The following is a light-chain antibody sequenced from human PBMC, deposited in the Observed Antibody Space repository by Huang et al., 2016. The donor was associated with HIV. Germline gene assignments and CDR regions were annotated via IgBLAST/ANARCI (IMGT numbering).Light chain of an antibody. Sequence: EIVMTQSPATLSVSPGGGAPLACRASQNVRSNLAWYQQTPGQAPRLLIYDTAPRASGVPARFSGSGSGTEFTLTISGRQSEDVAVYYCQRYDNWPPGLTFGGGTKVEI. CDR3: QRYDNWPPGLT. J-gene: IGKJ4*01. CDR1: QNVRSN. CDR2: DTA. V-gene: IGKV3D-15*01.